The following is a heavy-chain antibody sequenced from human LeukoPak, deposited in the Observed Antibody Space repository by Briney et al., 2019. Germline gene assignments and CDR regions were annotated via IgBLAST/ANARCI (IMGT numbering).Heavy chain of an antibody. V-gene: IGHV3-49*04. D-gene: IGHD1-14*01. CDR2: IRSKAYGGTT. CDR3: TRYPIDANQYPRDY. Sequence: PGGSLRLSCTASGFTFGDYAMSWVRQAPGKGLEWVGFIRSKAYGGTTEYAASVKGRFTISRDDFKSIAYLQMNSLKTEDTAVYYCTRYPIDANQYPRDYWGQGTLVTVSS. CDR1: GFTFGDYA. J-gene: IGHJ4*02.